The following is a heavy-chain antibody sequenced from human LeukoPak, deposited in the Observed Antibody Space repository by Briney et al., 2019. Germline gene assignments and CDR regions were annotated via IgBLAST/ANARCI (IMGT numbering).Heavy chain of an antibody. CDR1: GFTFSDYY. V-gene: IGHV3-23*01. CDR2: ISGSGGST. D-gene: IGHD3-9*01. CDR3: AKSREGTCYDILTGY. Sequence: PGGSLRLSCAASGFTFSDYYMSWIRQAPGKGLEWVSAISGSGGSTYYADSVKGRFTISRDNSKNTLYLQMNSLRAEDTAVYYCAKSREGTCYDILTGYWGQGTLVTVSS. J-gene: IGHJ4*02.